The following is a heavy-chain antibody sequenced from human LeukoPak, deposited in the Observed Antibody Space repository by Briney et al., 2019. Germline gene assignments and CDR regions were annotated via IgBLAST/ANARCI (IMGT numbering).Heavy chain of an antibody. CDR3: ATEDWTNLRKTRAYSYYFDY. CDR1: GYTLTELS. Sequence: GASVKVSCKVSGYTLTELSMHWVRQAPGKGLEWMGGFDPEDGETIYAQKFQGRVTMTEDTSTDTAYMELSSLRSEDTAVYYCATEDWTNLRKTRAYSYYFDYWGQGTLVTVPS. V-gene: IGHV1-24*01. D-gene: IGHD3/OR15-3a*01. J-gene: IGHJ4*02. CDR2: FDPEDGET.